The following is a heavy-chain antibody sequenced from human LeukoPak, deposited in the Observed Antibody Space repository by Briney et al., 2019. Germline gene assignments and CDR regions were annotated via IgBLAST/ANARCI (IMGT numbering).Heavy chain of an antibody. CDR3: ARDNSGSDPEHWAR. CDR1: GFTFSSYW. Sequence: GGSLRLSCGASGFTFSSYWMHWVRQAPGKGLVWASHINTDGRTTSYADSVKGRFTISRDNAKNTVYLQMNSLRAEDTAVYYCARDNSGSDPEHWARWGQGTLVIVSS. V-gene: IGHV3-74*01. D-gene: IGHD5-12*01. CDR2: INTDGRTT. J-gene: IGHJ4*02.